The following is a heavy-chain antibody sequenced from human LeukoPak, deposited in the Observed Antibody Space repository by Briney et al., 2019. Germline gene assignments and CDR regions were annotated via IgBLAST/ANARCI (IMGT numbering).Heavy chain of an antibody. CDR1: GFTFSSYG. Sequence: PGRSLRLSCAASGFTFSSYGMHWVRQAPGKGLEWVAFIRYDGSNKYYADSVKGRFTISRDNSKNTLYLQMNSLRAEDTAVYYCAKDQSRYFDWLLAGEQQNHFDYWGQGTLVTVSS. J-gene: IGHJ4*02. CDR2: IRYDGSNK. D-gene: IGHD3-9*01. CDR3: AKDQSRYFDWLLAGEQQNHFDY. V-gene: IGHV3-30*02.